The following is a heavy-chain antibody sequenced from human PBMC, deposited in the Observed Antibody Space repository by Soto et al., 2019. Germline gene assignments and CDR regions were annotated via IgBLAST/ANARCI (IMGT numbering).Heavy chain of an antibody. CDR1: GFSLTNDRMG. Sequence: QDTLKESGPVLVKPTETLTLTCTVSGFSLTNDRMGVSWIRQTPGKALEWLAHIFSNDEKSYSTSLKTRLTISKDTSKSQVVLTLTNMDPVDTATYYCARGREGFNRRGWYFDLWGRGTLVTVSS. CDR3: ARGREGFNRRGWYFDL. V-gene: IGHV2-26*01. D-gene: IGHD1-26*01. J-gene: IGHJ2*01. CDR2: IFSNDEK.